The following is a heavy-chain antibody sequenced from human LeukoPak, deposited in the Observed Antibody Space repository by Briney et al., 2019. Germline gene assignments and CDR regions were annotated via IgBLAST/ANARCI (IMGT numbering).Heavy chain of an antibody. CDR1: GYTFTKYG. Sequence: ASVKVSCKASGYTFTKYGISWVRQAPGQGLEWMGWVSGYNGNTDYAQRLQGRVTMTTDTSTSTAYMELRSLRSDDAAVYYSARQSVISSRSPDDAFDLWGQGTMVTVSS. CDR2: VSGYNGNT. V-gene: IGHV1-18*01. J-gene: IGHJ3*01. D-gene: IGHD2-21*01. CDR3: ARQSVISSRSPDDAFDL.